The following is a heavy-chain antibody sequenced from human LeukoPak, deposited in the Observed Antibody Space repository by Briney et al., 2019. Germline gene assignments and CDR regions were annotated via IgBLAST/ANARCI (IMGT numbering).Heavy chain of an antibody. Sequence: PGGSLRLSCAASGFSFSSYAMSWVRQAPGKGLEWVAAISGSGGSTYYADYVKGRFTISRDNSKNSLYLQMNSLRAEDTDVYSCASTGSGYDAFDIWGQGTMVTVSS. J-gene: IGHJ3*02. CDR1: GFSFSSYA. CDR3: ASTGSGYDAFDI. CDR2: ISGSGGST. D-gene: IGHD3-3*01. V-gene: IGHV3-23*01.